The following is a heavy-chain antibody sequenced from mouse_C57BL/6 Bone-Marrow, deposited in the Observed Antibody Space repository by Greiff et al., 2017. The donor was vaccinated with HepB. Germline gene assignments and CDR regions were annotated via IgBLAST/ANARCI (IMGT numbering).Heavy chain of an antibody. Sequence: EVHLVESGGGLVKPGGSLKLSCAASGFTFSDYGMHWVRQSPEKGLEWVAYISSGSSTIYYADTVKGRFTISRDNAKNTLFLQMTSLRSEDTAMYYCARPMIRAWFAYWGQGTRVTVSA. CDR2: ISSGSSTI. J-gene: IGHJ3*01. CDR3: ARPMIRAWFAY. D-gene: IGHD2-4*01. CDR1: GFTFSDYG. V-gene: IGHV5-17*01.